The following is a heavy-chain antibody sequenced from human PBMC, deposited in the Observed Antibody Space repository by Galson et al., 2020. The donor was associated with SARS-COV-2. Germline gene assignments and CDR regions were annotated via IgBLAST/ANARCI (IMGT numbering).Heavy chain of an antibody. CDR2: FDPEDGET. CDR1: GYTLTELS. V-gene: IGHV1-24*01. Sequence: ASVKVSCKVSGYTLTELSMHWVRQAPGKGLEWMGGFDPEDGETIYAQKFQGRVTMTEDTSTDTAYMELSSLRSEDTAVYYCATAPPYCSSTSSHINWFDPWGQGTLVTVSS. D-gene: IGHD2-2*02. CDR3: ATAPPYCSSTSSHINWFDP. J-gene: IGHJ5*02.